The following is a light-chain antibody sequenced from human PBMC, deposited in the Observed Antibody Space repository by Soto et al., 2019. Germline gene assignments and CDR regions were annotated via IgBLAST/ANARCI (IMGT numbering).Light chain of an antibody. J-gene: IGLJ3*02. CDR1: SSNIGADYD. Sequence: QAVVTQPPSVSGAPGQRVTISCTGSSSNIGADYDVHWYQQLPGTAPKLLIYGNSNRPSGVPDRFSGSKSGTSASLTITGLQDEDEADYYCQSYDSSLSGWVFGGGTKLTVL. CDR2: GNS. CDR3: QSYDSSLSGWV. V-gene: IGLV1-40*01.